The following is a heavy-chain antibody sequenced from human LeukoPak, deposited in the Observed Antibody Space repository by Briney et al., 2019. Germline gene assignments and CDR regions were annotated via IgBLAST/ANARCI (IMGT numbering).Heavy chain of an antibody. J-gene: IGHJ6*03. CDR1: GFTFSNYA. CDR3: AKDRCSNGIGCYYYYMDV. CDR2: IQYDGSNE. V-gene: IGHV3-30*02. D-gene: IGHD2-8*01. Sequence: GGSLRLSCAASGFTFSNYAMSWVRQAPGKGLEWVAYIQYDGSNEQYADSVKGRFSISRDSSKNILYLQMNSLRAEDTAVYYCAKDRCSNGIGCYYYYMDVWGKGTTVTISS.